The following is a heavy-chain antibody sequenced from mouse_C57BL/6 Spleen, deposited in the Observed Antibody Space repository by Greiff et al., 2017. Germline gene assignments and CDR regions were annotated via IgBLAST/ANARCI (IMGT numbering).Heavy chain of an antibody. J-gene: IGHJ2*01. D-gene: IGHD3-1*01. CDR1: GYTFTSYW. Sequence: VQLQQPGAELVKPGASVKMSCKASGYTFTSYWITWVKQRPGQGLEWIGDIYPGSGSTNYNEKFKSKATLTVDTSSSTAYMQLSSLASEDAAVYYWARGSGRRGEYWGQGTTLTVST. CDR2: IYPGSGST. CDR3: ARGSGRRGEY. V-gene: IGHV1-55*01.